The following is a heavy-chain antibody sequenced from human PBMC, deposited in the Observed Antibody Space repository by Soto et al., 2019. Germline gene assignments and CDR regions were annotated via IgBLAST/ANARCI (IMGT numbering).Heavy chain of an antibody. CDR1: GGSFSGYY. D-gene: IGHD6-13*01. Sequence: SETLSLTCAVYGGSFSGYYWSWIRQPPGKGLEWIGEINHSGSTNYNPTLKSRVTISVVTTKNEFSLKQSSVTAADTAVYYCATRGIAAGGTGRAFDIWGQGTMVTVSS. CDR2: INHSGST. J-gene: IGHJ3*02. CDR3: ATRGIAAGGTGRAFDI. V-gene: IGHV4-34*01.